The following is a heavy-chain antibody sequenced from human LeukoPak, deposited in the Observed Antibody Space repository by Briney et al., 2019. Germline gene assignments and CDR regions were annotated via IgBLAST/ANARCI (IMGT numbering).Heavy chain of an antibody. CDR3: ARSGGYCSGGSCSNAFDI. J-gene: IGHJ3*02. Sequence: GGSLRLSCAASGFTFSSYAMSWVRQAPGKGLEWVSAISGSGGSTYYADSVKGRFTISRDNSKNTLYLQMNSLRAEDTAVYYCARSGGYCSGGSCSNAFDIWGQGTMVTVSS. D-gene: IGHD2-15*01. CDR2: ISGSGGST. CDR1: GFTFSSYA. V-gene: IGHV3-23*01.